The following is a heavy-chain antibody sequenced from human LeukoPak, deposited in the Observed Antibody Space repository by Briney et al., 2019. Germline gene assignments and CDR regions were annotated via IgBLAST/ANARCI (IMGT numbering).Heavy chain of an antibody. V-gene: IGHV3-23*01. Sequence: GGSLRLSCAASGFTFTSYSMNWVRQAPGKGLEWVSTISGGGGSTYYADSVKGRFAIPRDNSKNTLYLQVNSLRAEDTAVYYCAKGGKWDVTPFDYWGQGTLVTVSS. CDR2: ISGGGGST. CDR1: GFTFTSYS. J-gene: IGHJ4*02. D-gene: IGHD1-26*01. CDR3: AKGGKWDVTPFDY.